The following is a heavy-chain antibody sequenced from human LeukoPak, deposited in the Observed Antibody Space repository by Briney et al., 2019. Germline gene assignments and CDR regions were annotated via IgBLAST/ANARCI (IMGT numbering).Heavy chain of an antibody. D-gene: IGHD3-16*02. CDR1: GGSISSGGYY. CDR3: ASTPHEVWGSYRYYG. J-gene: IGHJ4*02. Sequence: PSETLSLTCTVSGGSISSGGYYWSWIRQHPGKGLEWIVYIYYSGSTYYNPSLKSPVTISVDTSKNPFSLKLSSVTAADTAVYYCASTPHEVWGSYRYYGWGQGTLVTVSS. CDR2: IYYSGST. V-gene: IGHV4-31*01.